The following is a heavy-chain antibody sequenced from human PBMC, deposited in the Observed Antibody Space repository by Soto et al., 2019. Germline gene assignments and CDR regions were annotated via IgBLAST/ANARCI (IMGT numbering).Heavy chain of an antibody. CDR3: ARAIKIRNIVATTPWGILFDY. Sequence: SVKVSCKASGGTFSSYAISWVRQAPGQGLELMGGIIPIFGTANYAQKFQGRVTITADESTSTAYMELSSLRSEDTAVYYCARAIKIRNIVATTPWGILFDYWGQGTLVTVYS. V-gene: IGHV1-69*13. D-gene: IGHD5-12*01. CDR1: GGTFSSYA. CDR2: IIPIFGTA. J-gene: IGHJ4*02.